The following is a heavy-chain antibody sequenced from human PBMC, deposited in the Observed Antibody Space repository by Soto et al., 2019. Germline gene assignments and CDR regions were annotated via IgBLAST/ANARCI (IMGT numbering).Heavy chain of an antibody. D-gene: IGHD4-17*01. CDR1: GYTFTNYD. CDR3: VRVYGEIDY. Sequence: QVQLVQSGAEVKKPGASVKVSCKASGYTFTNYDINWVRQATGQGLEWMGWMNPKSGNTGYAQQFQCRVIMTRSTSIRTAYMELSSLRSEDTAVYYCVRVYGEIDYWGPGTLVTVSS. J-gene: IGHJ4*02. CDR2: MNPKSGNT. V-gene: IGHV1-8*02.